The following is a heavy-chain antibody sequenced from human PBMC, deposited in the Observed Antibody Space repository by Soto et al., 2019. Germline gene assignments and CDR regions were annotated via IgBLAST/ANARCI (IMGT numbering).Heavy chain of an antibody. Sequence: SETLSLTCTVSGGSISSGGYYWSWIRQHPGKGLEWIGYIYYSGSTYYNPSLKSRVTISVDTSKNQFSLKLSSVTAADTAVYYCARDAGARYYFDYWCQGTLVTVSS. J-gene: IGHJ4*02. D-gene: IGHD1-1*01. CDR2: IYYSGST. CDR3: ARDAGARYYFDY. CDR1: GGSISSGGYY. V-gene: IGHV4-31*03.